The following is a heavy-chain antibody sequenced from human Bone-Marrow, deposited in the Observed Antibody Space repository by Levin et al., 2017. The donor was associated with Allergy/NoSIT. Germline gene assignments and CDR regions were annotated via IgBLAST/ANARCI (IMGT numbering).Heavy chain of an antibody. CDR2: IYSDAST. CDR1: GFTVSSNY. Sequence: GGSLRLSCAASGFTVSSNYMTWVRQAPGKGLEWVSIIYSDASTHYADSVKGRFTISRDNSKNTVYLQMNSLRGEDTAVYYCAREYESSAYLDPPWFDPWGQGTLVTVSS. CDR3: AREYESSAYLDPPWFDP. V-gene: IGHV3-66*01. D-gene: IGHD3-22*01. J-gene: IGHJ5*02.